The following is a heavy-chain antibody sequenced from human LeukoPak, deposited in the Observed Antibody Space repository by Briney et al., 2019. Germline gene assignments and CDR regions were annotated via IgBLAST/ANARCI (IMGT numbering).Heavy chain of an antibody. CDR1: GGSISSSSYY. V-gene: IGHV4-39*07. CDR3: ARGIDYSSSWSNWFDP. CDR2: IYYSGST. Sequence: SETLSLTCTVSGGSISSSSYYWGWIRQPPGKGLEWIGSIYYSGSTYYNPSLKSRVTISVDTSKNQFSLKLSSVTAADTAVYYCARGIDYSSSWSNWFDPWGQGTLATVSS. J-gene: IGHJ5*02. D-gene: IGHD6-13*01.